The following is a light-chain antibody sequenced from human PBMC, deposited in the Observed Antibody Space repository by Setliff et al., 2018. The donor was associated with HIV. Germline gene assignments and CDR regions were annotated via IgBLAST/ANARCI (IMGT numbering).Light chain of an antibody. J-gene: IGLJ1*01. CDR2: DVI. V-gene: IGLV2-14*03. CDR1: SSDVGGYYS. CDR3: SSYTSTSTLFV. Sequence: QSALTQPASVSGSPGQSITISCTGISSDVGGYYSVSWYQQHPGKAPKLMIYDVINRPSGVSNRFSGSKSGNTASLTISGLQAEDEADYYCSSYTSTSTLFVFGTGTKGTVL.